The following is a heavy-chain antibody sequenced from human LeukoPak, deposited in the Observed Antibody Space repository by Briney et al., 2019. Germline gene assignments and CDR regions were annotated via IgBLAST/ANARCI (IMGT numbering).Heavy chain of an antibody. V-gene: IGHV3-30*18. D-gene: IGHD2-2*01. J-gene: IGHJ4*02. CDR1: GFTFSNYG. Sequence: PGRSLRLSCAASGFTFSNYGMHWVRQASGKGLEWVAVISYDGSNKYYEDSVKGRFTISRDNSKNTLYLQMNSLRAEDTAVYYCAKDVPAAYFDYWGQGTLVTVSS. CDR3: AKDVPAAYFDY. CDR2: ISYDGSNK.